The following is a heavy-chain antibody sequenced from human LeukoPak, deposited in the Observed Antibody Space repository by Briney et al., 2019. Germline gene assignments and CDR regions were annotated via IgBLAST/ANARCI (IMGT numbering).Heavy chain of an antibody. CDR3: ARGLFVVVPAAIVSDFDY. Sequence: GGSLRLSCAASGFTFSNYGMRWVRQAPGKGLEWVAVIWYDGSNKYYADSVKGRFTISRDNSKNTLYLRMSSLRAEDTAVYYCARGLFVVVPAAIVSDFDYWGQGALVTVSS. D-gene: IGHD2-2*01. CDR1: GFTFSNYG. CDR2: IWYDGSNK. V-gene: IGHV3-33*01. J-gene: IGHJ4*02.